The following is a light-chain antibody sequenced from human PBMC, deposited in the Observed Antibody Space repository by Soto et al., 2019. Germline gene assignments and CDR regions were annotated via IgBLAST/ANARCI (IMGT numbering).Light chain of an antibody. Sequence: DIVMTQSPDSLDVSLGERATINCKSSQRVLYSSNNKNYLAWYQQKPGQPPKLLFYWTSTRESGVPDRFSGSGSGTDFTLTISSLQAEDVAAYYCQQYYSLPYTFGQGTKLEIK. J-gene: IGKJ2*01. CDR3: QQYYSLPYT. CDR1: QRVLYSSNNKNY. CDR2: WTS. V-gene: IGKV4-1*01.